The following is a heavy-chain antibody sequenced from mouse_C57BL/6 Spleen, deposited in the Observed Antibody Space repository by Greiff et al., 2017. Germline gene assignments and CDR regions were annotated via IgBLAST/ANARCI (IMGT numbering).Heavy chain of an antibody. CDR3: ARKEYYGSRYRYFDV. J-gene: IGHJ1*03. CDR2: IYPGDGDT. V-gene: IGHV1-80*01. D-gene: IGHD1-1*01. Sequence: VQLQQSGAELVKPGASVKISCKASGYAFSSYWMNWVKQRPGKGLEWIGQIYPGDGDTNYNGKFKGKATLTADKSSSTAYMQLSSLTSEDSAVYFCARKEYYGSRYRYFDVWGTGTTVTVSS. CDR1: GYAFSSYW.